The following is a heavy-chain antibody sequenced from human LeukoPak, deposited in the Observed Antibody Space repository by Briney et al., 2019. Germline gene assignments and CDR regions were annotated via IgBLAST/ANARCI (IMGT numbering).Heavy chain of an antibody. D-gene: IGHD3-10*01. CDR1: GCTFTSYG. V-gene: IGHV1-18*01. Sequence: ASVKVSCKASGCTFTSYGISWVRQAPGQGLEWMGWISAYNGNTNYAQKLQGRVTMTTDTSTSTAYMELRSLRSDDTAVYYCARDREDYLGEVFDYWGQGTLVTVSS. CDR2: ISAYNGNT. J-gene: IGHJ4*02. CDR3: ARDREDYLGEVFDY.